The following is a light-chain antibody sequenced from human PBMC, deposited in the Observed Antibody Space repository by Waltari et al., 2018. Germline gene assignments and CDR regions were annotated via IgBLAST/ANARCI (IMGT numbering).Light chain of an antibody. CDR3: SSYTISSTLV. CDR1: SSDVGGSNY. J-gene: IGLJ1*01. Sequence: QSALTQPAFVSGSPGQSITISCTGTSSDVGGSNYVSWYQQHPGKAPKLIIYEVKNRPSGISNRFSGSKSGTTASLTISGLQAEDEADYYCSSYTISSTLVFGTGTKVTVV. CDR2: EVK. V-gene: IGLV2-14*01.